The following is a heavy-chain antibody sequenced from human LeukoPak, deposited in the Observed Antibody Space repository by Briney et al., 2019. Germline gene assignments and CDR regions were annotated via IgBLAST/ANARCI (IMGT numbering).Heavy chain of an antibody. CDR3: ARDRGYCSGTSCYNVNWFDP. CDR2: IGTAGDT. V-gene: IGHV3-13*01. Sequence: GGSLRLSCAASGFTFSSYDMHWVRQATGKGLEWVSAIGTAGDTYYPGSVKGRFTISREDAKNSLYLQMNSLRVGDTAVYYCARDRGYCSGTSCYNVNWFDPWGQGTLVTVSS. CDR1: GFTFSSYD. J-gene: IGHJ5*02. D-gene: IGHD2-2*01.